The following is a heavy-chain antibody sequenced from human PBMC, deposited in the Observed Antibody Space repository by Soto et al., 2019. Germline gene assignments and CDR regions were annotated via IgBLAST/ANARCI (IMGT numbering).Heavy chain of an antibody. V-gene: IGHV3-21*01. CDR3: ASSRAPSIAPVGY. CDR1: GFTFSSYE. D-gene: IGHD6-13*01. Sequence: GGSLRLSCAASGFTFSSYEMNWVRQAPGKGLEWVSSISSSSSYIYYADSVKGRFTISRDNAKNSLYLQMNSLRAEDTAVYYCASSRAPSIAPVGYWGQGTLVTVSS. CDR2: ISSSSSYI. J-gene: IGHJ4*02.